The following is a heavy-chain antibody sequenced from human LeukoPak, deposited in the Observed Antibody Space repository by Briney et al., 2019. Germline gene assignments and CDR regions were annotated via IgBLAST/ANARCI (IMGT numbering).Heavy chain of an antibody. Sequence: GGSLRLSCAASGSTFSNAWMSWVRQAPGKGLEWVGRIKSKTDGGTTDYAAPVKGRFTISRDDSKNTLYLQMNSLKTEDTAVYYCTTAGGRPRGAPLYWGQGTLVTVSS. CDR2: IKSKTDGGTT. J-gene: IGHJ4*02. CDR1: GSTFSNAW. D-gene: IGHD1-14*01. V-gene: IGHV3-15*01. CDR3: TTAGGRPRGAPLY.